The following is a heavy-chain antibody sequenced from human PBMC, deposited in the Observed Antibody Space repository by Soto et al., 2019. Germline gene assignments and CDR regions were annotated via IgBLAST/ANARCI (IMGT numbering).Heavy chain of an antibody. CDR1: GFTFSSYS. Sequence: EVQLVESGGGLVKPGGSLRLSCAASGFTFSSYSMNWVRQAPGKRLEWVSSISSSSSYIYYADSVKGRFTISRDNAKNSLYLQMNSLRAEDTAVYYCARDQMSGSYPTAYWGQGTLVTVSS. V-gene: IGHV3-21*01. CDR3: ARDQMSGSYPTAY. D-gene: IGHD1-26*01. J-gene: IGHJ4*02. CDR2: ISSSSSYI.